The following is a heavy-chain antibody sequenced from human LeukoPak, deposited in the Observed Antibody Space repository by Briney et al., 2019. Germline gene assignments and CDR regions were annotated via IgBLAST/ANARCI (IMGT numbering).Heavy chain of an antibody. CDR2: IHYSGST. CDR3: ATRKLGNDY. V-gene: IGHV4-59*01. Sequence: TSETLSLTCTVSGGSISSYYWSWIRQPPGKGLQWIEYIHYSGSTNYNPSLKSRLTISVDTSKNQFSLKLTSVTAADTAVYYCATRKLGNDYWGQGTLVTVSS. J-gene: IGHJ4*02. D-gene: IGHD7-27*01. CDR1: GGSISSYY.